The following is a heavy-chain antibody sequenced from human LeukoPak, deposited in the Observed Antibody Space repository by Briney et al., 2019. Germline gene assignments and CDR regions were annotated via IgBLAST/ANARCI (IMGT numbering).Heavy chain of an antibody. J-gene: IGHJ5*02. V-gene: IGHV1-8*01. D-gene: IGHD2-8*01. CDR2: MNVKSGNT. Sequence: ASVKVSCKASGYTLTSYDINWVRQATGQGLEWMGWMNVKSGNTGYAQKFQGRVTMTRNTSISTAYIELSSLKSEDTAVYCCATTPTNSRGWFDPWGQGSLVTVSS. CDR3: ATTPTNSRGWFDP. CDR1: GYTLTSYD.